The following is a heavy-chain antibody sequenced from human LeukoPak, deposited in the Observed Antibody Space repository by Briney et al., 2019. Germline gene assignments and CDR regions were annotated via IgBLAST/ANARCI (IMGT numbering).Heavy chain of an antibody. CDR3: ARGDYCDSSPHY. V-gene: IGHV3-21*01. J-gene: IGHJ1*01. CDR2: ISGGSSYI. D-gene: IGHD3-22*01. CDR1: GFTFSNYI. Sequence: GGSLRLSCAASGFTFSNYIMNWVRQAPGKGLEWVASISGGSSYIFHADSVKGRFTISRDNSKNSAFLQMNSLRVDDTALYYCARGDYCDSSPHYWGQGTLVIVSS.